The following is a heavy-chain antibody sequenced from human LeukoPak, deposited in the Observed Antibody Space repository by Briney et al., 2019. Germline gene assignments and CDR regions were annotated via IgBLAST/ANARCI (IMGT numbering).Heavy chain of an antibody. CDR1: GYTFIDHY. D-gene: IGHD4-11*01. Sequence: ASVTVSCTSSGYTFIDHYMHWVRQAPGQGLEWMGWINHKSGDTNYPQKFQRLLTMTVATSISTVYIELSSLTSDDTALYYCATEGQYYYYLHVWGKGPTVSVSS. CDR3: ATEGQYYYYLHV. J-gene: IGHJ6*03. V-gene: IGHV1-2*02. CDR2: INHKSGDT.